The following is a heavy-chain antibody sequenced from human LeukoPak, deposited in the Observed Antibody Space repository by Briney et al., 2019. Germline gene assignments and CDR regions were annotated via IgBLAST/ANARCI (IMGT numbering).Heavy chain of an antibody. Sequence: PGGSLRLSCAASGFTLSSYAMSWVRQAPGKGLEWVSAISGSSGSTDYADSVKGRFTISRDNSKNTLYLQMNSLRAEDTAVYYCAKDLYNYGGDDAFDIWGRGTMVTVSS. CDR3: AKDLYNYGGDDAFDI. V-gene: IGHV3-23*01. CDR1: GFTLSSYA. CDR2: ISGSSGST. J-gene: IGHJ3*02. D-gene: IGHD5-18*01.